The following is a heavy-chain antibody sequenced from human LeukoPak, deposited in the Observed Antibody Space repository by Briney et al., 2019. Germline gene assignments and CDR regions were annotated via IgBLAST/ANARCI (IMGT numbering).Heavy chain of an antibody. J-gene: IGHJ6*02. CDR3: ARNTAMVKSYYYYGMDV. Sequence: GGSLRLSCAASGFTFSSYAMPWVRQAPGKGLEWVAVISYDGSNKYYADSVKGRFTISRDNSKNTLYLQMNSLRAEDTAVYYCARNTAMVKSYYYYGMDVWGQGTTVTVSS. D-gene: IGHD5-18*01. CDR1: GFTFSSYA. V-gene: IGHV3-30-3*01. CDR2: ISYDGSNK.